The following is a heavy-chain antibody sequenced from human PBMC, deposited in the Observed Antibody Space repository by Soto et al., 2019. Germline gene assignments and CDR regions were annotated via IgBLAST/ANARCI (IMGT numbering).Heavy chain of an antibody. CDR1: GVSFRTYW. V-gene: IGHV3-7*03. D-gene: IGHD4-17*01. CDR2: IKHDGSEK. J-gene: IGHJ4*02. Sequence: PGGSLRLSCAASGVSFRTYWMTWVRQAPGKGLEWVAHIKHDGSEKYYMDSVKGRFTISRDNAKNSLSLQMSRLRAEDTAVYYCERVDFGERGDFWGQGTLVTVSS. CDR3: ERVDFGERGDF.